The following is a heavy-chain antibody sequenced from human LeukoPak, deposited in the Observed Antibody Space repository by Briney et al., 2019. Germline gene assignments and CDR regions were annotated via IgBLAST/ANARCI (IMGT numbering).Heavy chain of an antibody. Sequence: ASVTVSCKASGYSLTNYGFTWVRQAPGQGLEWVGWISPYNGNTNYAPKFRGRVTMTTDTSTTTAYLELRSLKSDDTAVYYCAREASLTADYWGQGTLVTVSS. V-gene: IGHV1-18*01. CDR3: AREASLTADY. CDR2: ISPYNGNT. CDR1: GYSLTNYG. J-gene: IGHJ4*02.